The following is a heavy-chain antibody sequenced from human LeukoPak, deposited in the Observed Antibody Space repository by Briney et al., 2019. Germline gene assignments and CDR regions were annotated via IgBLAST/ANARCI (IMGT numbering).Heavy chain of an antibody. D-gene: IGHD3-22*01. CDR3: ARQRYYYDSSGYYLNDAFDI. V-gene: IGHV4-39*01. J-gene: IGHJ3*02. Sequence: PSETLSLTCTVSGGSISSRSYCCGWIRQPPGKGLEWIGSIYYSGSTYYNPSLKSRVTISVDTSKNQFSLKLSSVTAADTAVYYCARQRYYYDSSGYYLNDAFDIWGQGTMVTVSS. CDR1: GGSISSRSYC. CDR2: IYYSGST.